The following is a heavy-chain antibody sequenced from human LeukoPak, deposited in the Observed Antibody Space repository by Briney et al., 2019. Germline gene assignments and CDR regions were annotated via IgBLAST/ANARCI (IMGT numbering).Heavy chain of an antibody. J-gene: IGHJ4*02. Sequence: GGTLRLSCAASGFTFSSYAMSWVRQAPGPGLEWVSAISGSGGSTYYADSVKGRFTISRDKSKNTLYLQMNSLRAEDTAVYYCAKESESQDFDYWGQGTLVTVSS. CDR3: AKESESQDFDY. CDR1: GFTFSSYA. V-gene: IGHV3-23*01. D-gene: IGHD3-3*01. CDR2: ISGSGGST.